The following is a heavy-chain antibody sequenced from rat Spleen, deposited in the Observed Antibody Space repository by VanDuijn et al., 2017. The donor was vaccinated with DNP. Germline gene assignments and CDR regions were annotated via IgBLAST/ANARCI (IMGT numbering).Heavy chain of an antibody. V-gene: IGHV2-27*01. J-gene: IGHJ2*01. CDR2: IQSGGNT. CDR3: ARHYTY. D-gene: IGHD1-2*01. Sequence: QVQLKESGPGLVQPSQTLSLTCTVSGFSLTNYHVNWVRQPPGKGLEWMGRIQSGGNTDYNSVLKSRLSISRDTSKGQVFLKMNSVQTEDTAIYFCARHYTYWGQGVMVTVSS. CDR1: GFSLTNYH.